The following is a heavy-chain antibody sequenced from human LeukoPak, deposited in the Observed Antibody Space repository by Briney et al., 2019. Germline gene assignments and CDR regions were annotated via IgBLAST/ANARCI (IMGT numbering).Heavy chain of an antibody. V-gene: IGHV4-38-2*02. D-gene: IGHD3-3*01. CDR1: GYSISSGYY. Sequence: SETLSLTCTVSGYSISSGYYWGWIRQPPGKGLEWIGSIYHSGSTYYNPSLKSRVTISVDTSKNQFSLKLSSVTAADTAVYYCARDVTTFGVVNHWFDPWGQGTLVTVSS. CDR2: IYHSGST. CDR3: ARDVTTFGVVNHWFDP. J-gene: IGHJ5*02.